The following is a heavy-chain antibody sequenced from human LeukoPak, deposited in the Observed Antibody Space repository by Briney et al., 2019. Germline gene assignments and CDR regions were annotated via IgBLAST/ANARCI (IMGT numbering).Heavy chain of an antibody. CDR1: LFMFNNYW. CDR3: GRDNDVWSLDF. D-gene: IGHD3-3*01. Sequence: WEALRLCFAASLFMFNNYWGHSVRQTPGRALEGVSRRQGYTSYSNDADSVKDRVTSSRENAKSTIYLQMDSMTIEETAVYFCGRDNDVWSLDFWSQGKVVTVSS. J-gene: IGHJ4*02. V-gene: IGHV3-74*01. CDR2: RQGYTSYS.